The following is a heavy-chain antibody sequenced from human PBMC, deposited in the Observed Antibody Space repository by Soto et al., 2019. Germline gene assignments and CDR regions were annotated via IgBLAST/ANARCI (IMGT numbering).Heavy chain of an antibody. CDR2: ISPESDKA. J-gene: IGHJ4*02. D-gene: IGHD1-1*01. Sequence: VQLVQSGAEVKKPGASVKVSCKASGYTFTSFGLSWVRQAPGQGPEWMGWISPESDKATYAHKFQGRITMTTDSSTTTAYMDLRSLRSDDTAVHYCTRDCDLISTSTETTDGYWGQGTL. V-gene: IGHV1-18*01. CDR3: TRDCDLISTSTETTDGY. CDR1: GYTFTSFG.